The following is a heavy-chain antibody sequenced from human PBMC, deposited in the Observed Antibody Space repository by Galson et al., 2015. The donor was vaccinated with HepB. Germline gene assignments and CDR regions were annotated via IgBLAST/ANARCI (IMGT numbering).Heavy chain of an antibody. CDR2: IKSKTDGGTT. CDR3: TTAEQWLVRYYYGMDV. V-gene: IGHV3-15*01. J-gene: IGHJ6*02. D-gene: IGHD6-19*01. Sequence: SLRLSCAASGLTFSNAWMSWVRQAPGKGLEWVGRIKSKTDGGTTDYAAPVKGRFTIPRDDSKNTLYLQMNSLKTEDTAVYYCTTAEQWLVRYYYGMDVWGQGTTVTVSS. CDR1: GLTFSNAW.